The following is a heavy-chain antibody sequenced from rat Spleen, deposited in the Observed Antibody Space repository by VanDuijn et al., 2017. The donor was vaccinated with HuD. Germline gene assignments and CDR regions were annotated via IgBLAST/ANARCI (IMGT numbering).Heavy chain of an antibody. V-gene: IGHV5-29*01. Sequence: EVQLVESGGGLVQPGRSLKLSCAASGFTFSNYGMHWIRQAPAKGLEWVTTIIYDGSRTYYRDSVKGRFTISTDNAKSTLSLQMDSLRSEDTATYYCARRHYGYTDYFDYWGQGVMVTVSS. D-gene: IGHD1-9*01. CDR1: GFTFSNYG. CDR2: IIYDGSRT. CDR3: ARRHYGYTDYFDY. J-gene: IGHJ2*01.